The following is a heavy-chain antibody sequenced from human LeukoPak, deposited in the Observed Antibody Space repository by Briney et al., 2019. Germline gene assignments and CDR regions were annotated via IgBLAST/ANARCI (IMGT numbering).Heavy chain of an antibody. V-gene: IGHV3-30*01. J-gene: IGHJ4*02. CDR3: ARDSGPLGIAVAGFDY. D-gene: IGHD6-13*01. CDR1: GFTFSSYA. Sequence: GRSLRLSCALSGFTFSSYAMHWVRQAPAKGLEWVAVISYDGSNKYHADSVKGRFTISRDNSKNTLYLQMNSLRPEDTAVYYCARDSGPLGIAVAGFDYWGQGTLVTVSS. CDR2: ISYDGSNK.